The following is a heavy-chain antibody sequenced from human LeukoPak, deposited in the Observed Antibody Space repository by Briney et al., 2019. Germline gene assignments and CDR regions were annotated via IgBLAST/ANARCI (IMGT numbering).Heavy chain of an antibody. V-gene: IGHV3-53*01. CDR1: GFTVSSNY. D-gene: IGHD2-8*01. CDR3: ARIIGYCTDGVCYNSAFDI. J-gene: IGHJ3*02. Sequence: GGSLRLSCAASGFTVSSNYMSWVRQAPGKGLEWVSVIYSGGSTYYADSVKGRFTISRDISMNTLYLQMNSLRAEDTAVYYCARIIGYCTDGVCYNSAFDIWGQGTMVTVSS. CDR2: IYSGGST.